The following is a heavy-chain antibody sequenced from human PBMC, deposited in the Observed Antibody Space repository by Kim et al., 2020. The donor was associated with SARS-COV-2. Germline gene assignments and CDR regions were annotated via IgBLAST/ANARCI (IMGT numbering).Heavy chain of an antibody. J-gene: IGHJ3*02. Sequence: GGSLRLSCAASGFTFSSYSMNWVRQAPGKGLEWVSSISSSSSYISYADSVKGRFTISRDNAKNSLYLQMNSLRAEDTAVYYCARVQRIAARPGAFDIWGQGTMVTVSS. V-gene: IGHV3-21*01. D-gene: IGHD6-6*01. CDR2: ISSSSSYI. CDR1: GFTFSSYS. CDR3: ARVQRIAARPGAFDI.